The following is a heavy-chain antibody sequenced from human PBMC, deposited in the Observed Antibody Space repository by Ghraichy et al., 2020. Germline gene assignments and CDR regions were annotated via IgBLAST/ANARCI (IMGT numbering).Heavy chain of an antibody. J-gene: IGHJ1*01. CDR2: MKTNTGNP. CDR3: ARHFWRGCGFQH. V-gene: IGHV7-4-1*02. CDR1: GYTFTGYA. D-gene: IGHD3-3*01. Sequence: ASVKVSCTASGYTFTGYAMTWGRKAPGQGLEWMGWMKTNTGNPTYAQGFTGRFVFSLDTSVSPAYLQSSSLKAEDTAVYYCARHFWRGCGFQHWGQGTLVTVSS.